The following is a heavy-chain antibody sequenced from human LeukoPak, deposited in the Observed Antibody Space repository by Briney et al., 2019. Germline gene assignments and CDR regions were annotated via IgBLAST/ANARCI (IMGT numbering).Heavy chain of an antibody. V-gene: IGHV3-11*04. CDR3: ARRFREGSCSGGRCFSFGY. Sequence: GGSLRLSCAASGFSFSDFYMSWIRQAPGMGLEWISYIGTRSNPIYYADSVKGRFTISRDNAKNSLYLQMHSLSADDTAVYYCARRFREGSCSGGRCFSFGYWGRGTLVTVSS. J-gene: IGHJ4*02. D-gene: IGHD2-15*01. CDR2: IGTRSNPI. CDR1: GFSFSDFY.